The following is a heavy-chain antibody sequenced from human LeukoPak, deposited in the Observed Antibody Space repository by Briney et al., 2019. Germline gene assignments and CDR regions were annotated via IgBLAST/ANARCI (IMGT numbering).Heavy chain of an antibody. Sequence: QAGGSLRLSCAASGFTVSSNYMSWVRQAPGKGPEWVSVIYSGGSTYYADSVKGRFTISRDNSKNTLYLQMNSLRAEDTAVYYCARVYYDFWSGYSHFDYWGQGTLVTVSS. D-gene: IGHD3-3*01. CDR2: IYSGGST. CDR1: GFTVSSNY. V-gene: IGHV3-53*01. CDR3: ARVYYDFWSGYSHFDY. J-gene: IGHJ4*02.